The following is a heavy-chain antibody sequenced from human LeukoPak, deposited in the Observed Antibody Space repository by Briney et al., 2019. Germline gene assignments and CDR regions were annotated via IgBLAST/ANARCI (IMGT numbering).Heavy chain of an antibody. CDR2: IYFSGST. CDR3: ARVIAAAGIPDDY. Sequence: PSETLSLTCTVSGGSISSYYWSWIRQPPGKGLEWIGYIYFSGSTNYNPSLKSRVTISVDTSKNQFSLKLSSVTAADTAVYYCARVIAAAGIPDDYWGQGTLVTVSS. J-gene: IGHJ4*02. D-gene: IGHD6-13*01. V-gene: IGHV4-59*01. CDR1: GGSISSYY.